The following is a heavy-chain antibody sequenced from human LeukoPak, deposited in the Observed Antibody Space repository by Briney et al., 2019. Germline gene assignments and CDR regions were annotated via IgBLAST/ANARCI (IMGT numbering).Heavy chain of an antibody. Sequence: GGSLRLSCAASGFTFSSYWMSWVRQAPGKGLEWVANIKQDGSEKYYVDSVKGRFTISRDNAKNSLYLQMNSLRAEDTAVYYCARAPPYYDFWSGYEGGGYFDYWGQGTLVTVSS. CDR2: IKQDGSEK. V-gene: IGHV3-7*03. D-gene: IGHD3-3*01. J-gene: IGHJ4*02. CDR3: ARAPPYYDFWSGYEGGGYFDY. CDR1: GFTFSSYW.